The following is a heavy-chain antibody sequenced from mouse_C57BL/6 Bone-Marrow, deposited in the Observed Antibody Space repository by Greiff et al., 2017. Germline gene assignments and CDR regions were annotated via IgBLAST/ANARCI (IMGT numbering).Heavy chain of an antibody. J-gene: IGHJ3*01. V-gene: IGHV1-42*01. D-gene: IGHD2-4*01. CDR3: ARSSGLPRFAY. CDR1: GYSFTGYY. Sequence: EVQLQQSGPELVKPGASVKISCKASGYSFTGYYMNWVKQSPEKSLEWIGEINPSTGGTTYNQKFKAKATLTVDKSSSTAYMQLKSLTSEDSALYYCARSSGLPRFAYWGQGTLVTVSA. CDR2: INPSTGGT.